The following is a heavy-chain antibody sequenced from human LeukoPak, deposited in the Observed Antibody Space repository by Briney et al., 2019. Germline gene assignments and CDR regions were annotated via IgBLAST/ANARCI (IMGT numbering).Heavy chain of an antibody. CDR2: INYDGGT. J-gene: IGHJ4*02. D-gene: IGHD1-7*01. CDR1: GGSISSSNYH. V-gene: IGHV4-39*02. Sequence: SETLSLTCTVSGGSISSSNYHWGWIRQPPEKGLEWIGSINYDGGTYHNPSLQSRVTMSVDTSKNLFSLKLNSVAAADTAVYYCARTSGRNWNYDYWGQGTLVTVPS. CDR3: ARTSGRNWNYDY.